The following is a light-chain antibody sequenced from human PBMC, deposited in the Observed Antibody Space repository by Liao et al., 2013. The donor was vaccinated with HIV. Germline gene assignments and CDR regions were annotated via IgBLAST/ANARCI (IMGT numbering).Light chain of an antibody. J-gene: IGLJ2*01. CDR3: QAWDSNSVV. CDR1: NIGTHS. V-gene: IGLV3-21*01. CDR2: YDN. Sequence: SYVLTQPPSVSVAPGKTASISCGGDNIGTHSVNWYQQKPDQAPVLVMSYDNDRPSGIPERFSGSSSGNTATLTISGTQAMDEADYYCQAWDSNSVVFGGGTKLTVL.